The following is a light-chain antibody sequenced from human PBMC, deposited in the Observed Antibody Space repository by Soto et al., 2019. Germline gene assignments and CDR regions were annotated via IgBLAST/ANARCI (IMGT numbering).Light chain of an antibody. Sequence: EIVLTQSPGTLSLSPGERATLSCRASQSVSSSYLAWYQQKPGQAPRLLIYGASSRATGIPDRFRGSGSGTDFTLTISRLEPEDFAVYYCQPYGSSPFTFGPGTKVDIK. J-gene: IGKJ3*01. CDR3: QPYGSSPFT. CDR1: QSVSSSY. CDR2: GAS. V-gene: IGKV3-20*01.